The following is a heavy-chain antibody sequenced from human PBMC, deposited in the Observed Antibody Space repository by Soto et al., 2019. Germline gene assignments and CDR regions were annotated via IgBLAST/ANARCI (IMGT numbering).Heavy chain of an antibody. CDR1: GFTFSDHY. D-gene: IGHD2-2*01. J-gene: IGHJ6*02. V-gene: IGHV3-11*06. CDR3: ARDSDFREDCSSTSCHYYYYGMDV. Sequence: PGGSLRLSCAASGFTFSDHYMNWIRQAPGQGLEWVSYISSISTYKNYADSVKGRFTISRDNAKNSLYLQMNSLRAEDTAVYYCARDSDFREDCSSTSCHYYYYGMDVWGQGTTVTVSS. CDR2: ISSISTYK.